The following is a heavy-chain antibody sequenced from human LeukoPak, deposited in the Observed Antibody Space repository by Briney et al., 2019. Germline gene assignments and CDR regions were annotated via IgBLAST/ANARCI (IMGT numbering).Heavy chain of an antibody. V-gene: IGHV3-21*01. CDR1: GFTFSSYS. CDR3: ARDESAPSDIAVAGTLNY. CDR2: ISSSSSYI. J-gene: IGHJ4*02. Sequence: PGGSLRLSCVASGFTFSSYSMNWVRQAPGKGLEWVSSISSSSSYIYYADSVKGRFTISRDNAKNSLYLQMNSLRAEDTAVYYCARDESAPSDIAVAGTLNYWGQGTLVTVSS. D-gene: IGHD6-19*01.